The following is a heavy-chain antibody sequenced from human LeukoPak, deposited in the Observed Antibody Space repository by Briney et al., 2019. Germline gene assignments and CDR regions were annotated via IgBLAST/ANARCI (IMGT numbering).Heavy chain of an antibody. CDR3: ARETGSGWYGAFDI. V-gene: IGHV4-34*01. CDR1: GGSFSDYH. Sequence: SETLSLTCAVYGGSFSDYHWSWIRQPPGKGLEWIGEVNHSGTTKYHPSLKSRVTISGDTSKNQFSLKLGSLTAADTAVYYCARETGSGWYGAFDIWGQGTMVTVSS. D-gene: IGHD6-19*01. J-gene: IGHJ3*02. CDR2: VNHSGTT.